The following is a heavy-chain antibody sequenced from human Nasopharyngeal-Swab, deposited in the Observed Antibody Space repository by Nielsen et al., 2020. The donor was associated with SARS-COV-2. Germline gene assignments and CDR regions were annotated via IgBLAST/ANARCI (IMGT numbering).Heavy chain of an antibody. J-gene: IGHJ4*02. Sequence: GESLKISCAASGFIFNTCAMSWFRQAPGQGLEWVSTIANRYDDTYYADSVKGRFTISRDDAQNSLYLQMNSLRDEDTAVYYCARASKMGAAAGLHPFGNWGQGALVTVSS. CDR2: IANRYDDT. V-gene: IGHV3-21*06. CDR1: GFIFNTCA. D-gene: IGHD6-13*01. CDR3: ARASKMGAAAGLHPFGN.